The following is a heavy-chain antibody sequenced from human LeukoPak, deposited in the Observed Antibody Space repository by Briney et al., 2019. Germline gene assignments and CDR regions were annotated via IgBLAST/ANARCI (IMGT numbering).Heavy chain of an antibody. V-gene: IGHV1-46*01. CDR2: INPSGGST. CDR1: GYTFTSYY. J-gene: IGHJ4*02. CDR3: AAGRVRGVIIGESGIDY. Sequence: GASVKVSCKASGYTFTSYYMHWVRQAPGQGLEWMGIINPSGGSTSYAQKFQGRVTMTRDTSISTAYMELSRLRSDDTAVYYCAAGRVRGVIIGESGIDYWGQGTLVTVSS. D-gene: IGHD3-10*01.